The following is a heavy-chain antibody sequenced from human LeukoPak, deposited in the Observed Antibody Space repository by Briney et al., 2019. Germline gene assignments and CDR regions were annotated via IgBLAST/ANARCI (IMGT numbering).Heavy chain of an antibody. V-gene: IGHV3-21*01. J-gene: IGHJ3*02. CDR3: ARDGKAMFPDVFDI. CDR2: ISSSSSYI. D-gene: IGHD3-10*02. CDR1: GFTVSSNY. Sequence: PGGSLRLSCAASGFTVSSNYMSWVRQAPGKGLEWVSSISSSSSYIYYADSVKGRFTISRDNAKNSLYLQMNSLRAEDTAVYYCARDGKAMFPDVFDIWGKGKMATVSS.